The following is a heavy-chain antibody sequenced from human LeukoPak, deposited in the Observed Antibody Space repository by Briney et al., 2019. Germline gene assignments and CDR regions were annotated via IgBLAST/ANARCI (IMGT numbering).Heavy chain of an antibody. D-gene: IGHD6-19*01. CDR1: GFPFSRYG. V-gene: IGHV3-33*03. Sequence: GGSLRLSCEASGFPFSRYGMHWVRQAPGKGLEWVAVICYDGINKYYGDSVKGRFTISRDNSKNSVYLQMNRLRVEDTAVYYCAKGMAVAANMSAPYYYYMDVWGRGTTLAVSS. CDR2: ICYDGINK. CDR3: AKGMAVAANMSAPYYYYMDV. J-gene: IGHJ6*03.